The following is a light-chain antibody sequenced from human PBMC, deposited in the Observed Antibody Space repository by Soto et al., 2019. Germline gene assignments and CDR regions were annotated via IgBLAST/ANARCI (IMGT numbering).Light chain of an antibody. Sequence: QSALTQPASVSGSPGQSVTISCTGPRSDIGDSNFISWYQHSPGTAPRLLIYAVNKRPSGVSKRFSGSKAGNTASLTISGLLDDDEADYFCASFRSGTILVLGSGTKVTVL. V-gene: IGLV2-14*01. CDR2: AVN. J-gene: IGLJ1*01. CDR3: ASFRSGTILV. CDR1: RSDIGDSNF.